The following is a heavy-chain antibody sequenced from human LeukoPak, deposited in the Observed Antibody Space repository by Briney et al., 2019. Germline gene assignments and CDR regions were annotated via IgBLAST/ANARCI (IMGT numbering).Heavy chain of an antibody. CDR1: GGSISSGNYY. V-gene: IGHV4-39*01. Sequence: KPSETLSLTCTVSGGSISSGNYYWNWIRQPPGKGLEWIGSIYYSGSTYYNPSLKSRVTVSVDTSKNQFSLKLSSVTATDTAVYYCARSGTYYRTFDFWGQGTLVTVSS. CDR2: IYYSGST. CDR3: ARSGTYYRTFDF. J-gene: IGHJ4*02. D-gene: IGHD1-26*01.